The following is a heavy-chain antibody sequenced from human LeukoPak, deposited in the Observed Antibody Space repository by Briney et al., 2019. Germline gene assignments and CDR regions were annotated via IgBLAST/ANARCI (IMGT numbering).Heavy chain of an antibody. D-gene: IGHD1-26*01. CDR1: GFTFSNYA. CDR3: AKKWGVGTTTLDYFDY. V-gene: IGHV3-23*01. Sequence: PGGSLRLSCAASGFTFSNYAVSWVRQAPGKGLEWVSGISGSGGSTYYADSVKGRFTISRDNSKNTLYLQMNSLTDEDTAVYYCAKKWGVGTTTLDYFDYWGQGTLVTVSS. CDR2: ISGSGGST. J-gene: IGHJ4*02.